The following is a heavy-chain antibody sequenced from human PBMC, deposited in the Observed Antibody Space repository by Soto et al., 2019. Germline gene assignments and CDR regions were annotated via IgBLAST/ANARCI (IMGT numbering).Heavy chain of an antibody. CDR3: AKGTPVNGDYALDY. D-gene: IGHD4-17*01. V-gene: IGHV3-30*18. CDR1: GFTFSSYA. J-gene: IGHJ4*02. CDR2: IPSDGSNQ. Sequence: QVQLVESGGSVVQPGRSLRLSCAASGFTFSSYAIHWVRQAPGKGLEWVALIPSDGSNQYYADSVKGRFTISRDNSKDTVYLQMHSLRPEDTSVYFCAKGTPVNGDYALDYWGQGTLVTVSS.